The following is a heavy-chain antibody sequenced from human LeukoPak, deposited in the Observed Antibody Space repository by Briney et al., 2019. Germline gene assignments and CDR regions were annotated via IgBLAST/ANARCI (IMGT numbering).Heavy chain of an antibody. Sequence: PGGSLRLSCAASGFTFSNYWMSWVRQAPGKGLEWVANIKQDGSEKYYVDSVKGRFTISRDNAKNSLYLQMNSLRAEDTAVYYCARDPLLGVVPAALLGYYMDVWGKGTTVTVSS. D-gene: IGHD2-2*01. V-gene: IGHV3-7*01. CDR1: GFTFSNYW. CDR3: ARDPLLGVVPAALLGYYMDV. J-gene: IGHJ6*03. CDR2: IKQDGSEK.